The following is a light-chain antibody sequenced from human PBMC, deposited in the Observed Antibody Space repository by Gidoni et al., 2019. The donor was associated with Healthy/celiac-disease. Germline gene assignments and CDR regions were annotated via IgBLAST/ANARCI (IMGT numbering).Light chain of an antibody. CDR2: DAS. J-gene: IGKJ2*01. CDR3: QQYDNLPSI. CDR1: QDISNY. V-gene: IGKV1-33*01. Sequence: DIQMTQSPSSLSASVGDRVTITCQASQDISNYLNWYQQKPGKAPKLLIYDASNLETGVPSRFSGSGSGTDFTFTISSLQPEDIATYYCQQYDNLPSIFXXXTKLEIK.